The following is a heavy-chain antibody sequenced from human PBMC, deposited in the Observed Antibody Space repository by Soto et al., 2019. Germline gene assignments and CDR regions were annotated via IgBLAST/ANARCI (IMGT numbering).Heavy chain of an antibody. V-gene: IGHV3-23*01. Sequence: GGSLRLSCAASGFTFSSYAMSWVRQAPGKGLEWVSAISGSGGSTYYADSVKGRFTISRDNSKNTLYLQMNSLRAEDTAVYYCAKDRGRMVRGVFAAFDIWGQGTMVTVSS. J-gene: IGHJ3*02. CDR1: GFTFSSYA. CDR3: AKDRGRMVRGVFAAFDI. CDR2: ISGSGGST. D-gene: IGHD3-10*01.